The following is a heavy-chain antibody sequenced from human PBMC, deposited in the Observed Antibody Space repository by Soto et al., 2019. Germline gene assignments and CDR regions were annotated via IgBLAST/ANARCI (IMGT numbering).Heavy chain of an antibody. D-gene: IGHD2-21*01. CDR1: GFTFGDYY. V-gene: IGHV3-11*06. J-gene: IGHJ5*02. CDR2: ISPKGTYR. CDR3: SRGGGGGLFDL. Sequence: QVQLVESGGGLVKPGGSLRLSCATSGFTFGDYYMSWIRQAPGKGLEFVSYISPKGTYRTYADSVKGRFTISRDNAKNSLYLQVNSLRAEDTAVYYCSRGGGGGLFDLWGQGTFVTVSS.